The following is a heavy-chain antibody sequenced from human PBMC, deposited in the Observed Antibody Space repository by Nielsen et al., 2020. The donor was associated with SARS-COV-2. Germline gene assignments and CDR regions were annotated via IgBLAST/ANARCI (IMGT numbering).Heavy chain of an antibody. Sequence: GESLKISCAASGFTFSSYAMSWVRQAPGKGLEWVSAISGSGGSTYYADSVKGRFTISRDNSKNTVFLQMNSLRAEDTAVYYCARDSENLNYFDYWGQGTLVTVSS. CDR1: GFTFSSYA. J-gene: IGHJ4*02. CDR3: ARDSENLNYFDY. CDR2: ISGSGGST. V-gene: IGHV3-23*01.